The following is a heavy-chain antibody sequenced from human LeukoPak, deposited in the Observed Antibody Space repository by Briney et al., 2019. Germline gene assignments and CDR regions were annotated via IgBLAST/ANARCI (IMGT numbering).Heavy chain of an antibody. D-gene: IGHD6-13*01. V-gene: IGHV3-48*04. CDR2: ISSSSSTI. Sequence: GGSLRLTCAASGFTFSSYSMNWVRQAPGKGLEWVSYISSSSSTIYYADSAKGRFTISRDNSKNTLYLQIHSLRVEDTALYYCAKDRGSSWYTVPDAFDVWGQGTMVTVSS. J-gene: IGHJ3*01. CDR1: GFTFSSYS. CDR3: AKDRGSSWYTVPDAFDV.